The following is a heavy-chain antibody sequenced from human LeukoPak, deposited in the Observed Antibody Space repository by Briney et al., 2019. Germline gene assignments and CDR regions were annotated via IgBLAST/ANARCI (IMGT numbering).Heavy chain of an antibody. V-gene: IGHV3-21*01. CDR3: ARDFGNDYYYYMDV. D-gene: IGHD4-23*01. J-gene: IGHJ6*03. CDR2: ISSSSSYI. Sequence: GGSLRLSCAASGFTFSSYSMNWVRQAPGKGPEWVSSISSSSSYIYYADSVKGRFTISRDNAKNSLYLQMNSLRAEDTAVYSCARDFGNDYYYYMDVWGKGTTVIVSS. CDR1: GFTFSSYS.